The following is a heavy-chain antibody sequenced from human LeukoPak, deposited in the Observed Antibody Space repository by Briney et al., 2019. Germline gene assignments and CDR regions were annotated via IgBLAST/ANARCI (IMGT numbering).Heavy chain of an antibody. J-gene: IGHJ4*02. V-gene: IGHV3-7*01. CDR2: IKEDGSEK. D-gene: IGHD4-17*01. CDR3: ARGLYGDWFDY. Sequence: GGSLRLPCAASGFTFSSYWMAWVRQAPGKGLEWVANIKEDGSEKYYVDSLKGRFTISRDNAKNSLYLQMNSLRVEDTAVYYCARGLYGDWFDYWGQGTLVTVSS. CDR1: GFTFSSYW.